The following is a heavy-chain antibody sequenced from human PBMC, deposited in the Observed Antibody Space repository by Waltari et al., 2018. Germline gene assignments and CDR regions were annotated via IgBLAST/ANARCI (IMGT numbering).Heavy chain of an antibody. CDR3: ARWPALSADPYYFDY. CDR2: VIHKSGGT. D-gene: IGHD3-16*01. J-gene: IGHJ4*02. V-gene: IGHV1-2*06. CDR1: GYPFIDYY. Sequence: QVQLVQSGAEVKTPGASVRVSCKTSGYPFIDYYIHWVRQAPGQGLEWMGRVIHKSGGTSYPQKVKDRVTMTRDTSISTAYMELSRLTFDDTAVYFCARWPALSADPYYFDYWGQGTLVTVSS.